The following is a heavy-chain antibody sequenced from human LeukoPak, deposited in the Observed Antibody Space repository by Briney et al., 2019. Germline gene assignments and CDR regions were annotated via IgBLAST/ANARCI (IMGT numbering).Heavy chain of an antibody. CDR2: IYYKGNT. J-gene: IGHJ4*02. CDR3: MRRDTGWNYSDY. Sequence: PSETLSLTCGVSGGSIYSHYWGWIRQPPGKGLEWIGDIYYKGNTNYNPSLKSRVTISLVTSKNHLSLTLTSVVAADTAIYYCMRRDTGWNYSDYWGQGILVTVSS. D-gene: IGHD6-19*01. CDR1: GGSIYSHY. V-gene: IGHV4-59*08.